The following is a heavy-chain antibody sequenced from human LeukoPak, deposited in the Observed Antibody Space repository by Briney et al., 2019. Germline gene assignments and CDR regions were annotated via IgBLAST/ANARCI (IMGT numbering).Heavy chain of an antibody. V-gene: IGHV3-21*01. CDR1: GFTFSSYR. CDR3: ARAEVGATWDTYAFDI. D-gene: IGHD1-26*01. CDR2: ISSSSSYI. Sequence: GGSLRLSCAASGFTFSSYRMNWVRQAPGKGLEWVSSISSSSSYIYYADSVKGRFTISRDNAKNSLYLQMNSQRAEDMAVYYCARAEVGATWDTYAFDIWGQGTMVTVSS. J-gene: IGHJ3*02.